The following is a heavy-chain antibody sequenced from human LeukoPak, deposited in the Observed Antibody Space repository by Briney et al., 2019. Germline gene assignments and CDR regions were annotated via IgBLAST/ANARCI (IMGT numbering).Heavy chain of an antibody. D-gene: IGHD6-13*01. CDR1: GGSMSSYY. J-gene: IGHJ6*02. CDR3: ARSYSSSDHYYYYGMDV. Sequence: SETLSLTCTVSGGSMSSYYWSWIRQPPGKGLEWIGYIYIYNSGSTNYNPSLKSRVTISLDTSKNRFSLKLSSVTAADTAMYYCARSYSSSDHYYYYGMDVWGQGTTVTVSS. V-gene: IGHV4-59*08. CDR2: IYIYNSGST.